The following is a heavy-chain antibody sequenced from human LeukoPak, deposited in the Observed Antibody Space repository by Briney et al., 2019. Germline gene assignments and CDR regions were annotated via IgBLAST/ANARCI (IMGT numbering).Heavy chain of an antibody. Sequence: PGGSLRLSCAASGFTFSSYAMHWVRQAPGKGLEWVAVISYDGSNKYYADSVKGRFTISRDNSKNTLYLQMNSLRAEDTAVYYCARGGEYSSSSGWFDPWGQGTLVTVSS. J-gene: IGHJ5*02. CDR2: ISYDGSNK. CDR1: GFTFSSYA. CDR3: ARGGEYSSSSGWFDP. V-gene: IGHV3-30-3*01. D-gene: IGHD6-6*01.